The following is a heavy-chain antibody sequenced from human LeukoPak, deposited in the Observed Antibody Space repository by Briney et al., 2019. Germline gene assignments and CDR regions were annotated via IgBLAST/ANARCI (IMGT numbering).Heavy chain of an antibody. CDR1: GFAFSRSW. J-gene: IGHJ4*02. CDR3: ARDGGYSAFDY. Sequence: GGSLRLSCAASGFAFSRSWMTWIRQAPGKGLEFVANIKEDGGRENFASSVKGRFTISRDNAKDSLYLQMNNLRVEDTAVYYCARDGGYSAFDYWGQGALVAVSS. CDR2: IKEDGGRE. D-gene: IGHD1-26*01. V-gene: IGHV3-7*01.